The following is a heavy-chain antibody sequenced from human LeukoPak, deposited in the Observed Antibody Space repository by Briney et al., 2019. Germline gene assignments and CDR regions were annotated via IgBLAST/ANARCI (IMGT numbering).Heavy chain of an antibody. CDR2: IKEDGSDT. V-gene: IGHV3-7*05. J-gene: IGHJ4*02. CDR1: GFTFSTYA. D-gene: IGHD2-15*01. Sequence: PGGSLRLSCAASGFTFSTYAMTWVRQAPGRGLEWVARIKEDGSDTYYVDSVKGRFTISRDKDKKTVYLQMNSLRVEDTAVYYCAREWWYLDYWGQGTLVTVSS. CDR3: AREWWYLDY.